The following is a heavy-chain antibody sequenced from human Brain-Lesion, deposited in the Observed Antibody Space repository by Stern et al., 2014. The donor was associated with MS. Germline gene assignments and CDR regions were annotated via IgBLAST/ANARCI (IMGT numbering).Heavy chain of an antibody. D-gene: IGHD2-15*01. CDR1: GGSVSSTSYA. J-gene: IGHJ5*02. CDR2: IYYSGNP. V-gene: IGHV4-39*01. Sequence: MQLVESGPGLVKPSETLSLTCTVAGGSVSSTSYAWAWIRQPPGKGLGWIGTIYYSGNPYTSPPPKSAPPISLDSPKNRFSLQLRSVTAADTAVYYCAGEEDIRYCSGGSCTGNWFDPWGQGTLVTVSS. CDR3: AGEEDIRYCSGGSCTGNWFDP.